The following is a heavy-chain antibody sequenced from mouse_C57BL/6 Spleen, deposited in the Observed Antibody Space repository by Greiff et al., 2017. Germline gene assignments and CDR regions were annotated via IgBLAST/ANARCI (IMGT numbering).Heavy chain of an antibody. Sequence: QVTLKVSGPGILQPSQTLSLTCSFSGFSLSPFGMGVGWIRQPSGKGLEWLAHIWWDDDKYSNPALQRRLTFPKATSKNQVFLKCANVDTADTATNYCARIPYYLPDYAMDYWGQGTSVT. CDR2: IWWDDDK. CDR1: GFSLSPFGMG. J-gene: IGHJ4*01. D-gene: IGHD1-1*01. V-gene: IGHV8-8*01. CDR3: ARIPYYLPDYAMDY.